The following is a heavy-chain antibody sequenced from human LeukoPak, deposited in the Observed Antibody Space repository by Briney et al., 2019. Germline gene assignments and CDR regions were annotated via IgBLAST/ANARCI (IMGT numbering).Heavy chain of an antibody. D-gene: IGHD1-1*01. CDR2: ISGDGGNK. CDR3: AKRSGSPHNFDY. CDR1: GFSFHEHD. V-gene: IGHV3-43*02. Sequence: PGGSLRLSCAASGFSFHEHDMHWVRQAPGKGLEWVSLISGDGGNKHYADSVKGRFTISRDNSENLLSLQMNSLRGDDTAFYYCAKRSGSPHNFDYWGQGALVTVSS. J-gene: IGHJ4*02.